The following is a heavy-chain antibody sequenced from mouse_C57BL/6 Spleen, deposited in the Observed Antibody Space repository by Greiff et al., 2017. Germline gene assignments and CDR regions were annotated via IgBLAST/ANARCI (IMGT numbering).Heavy chain of an antibody. J-gene: IGHJ2*01. CDR1: GFTFSSYA. D-gene: IGHD3-3*01. CDR3: AREGLAFDY. CDR2: ISDGGSYT. V-gene: IGHV5-4*01. Sequence: EVHLVESGGGLVKPGGSLKLSCAASGFTFSSYAMSWVRQTPEKRLEWVATISDGGSYTYYPDNVKGRFTISRDNAKNNLYLQMSHLKSEDTAMYYCAREGLAFDYWGQGTTLTVSS.